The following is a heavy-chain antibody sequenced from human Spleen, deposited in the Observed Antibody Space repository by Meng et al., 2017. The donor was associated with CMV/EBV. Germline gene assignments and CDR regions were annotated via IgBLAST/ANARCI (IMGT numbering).Heavy chain of an antibody. CDR3: ARQLDTRTWDNWFDP. Sequence: KVSCKDSGYYFTNYWIAWVRQMPGKGLEWMGIIYPGDSDTTYSPSFQGQVTISADKSISTTYLQWSSLKASDTAMYYCARQLDTRTWDNWFDPWGHGTLVTVSS. CDR1: GYYFTNYW. V-gene: IGHV5-51*01. J-gene: IGHJ5*02. D-gene: IGHD2-2*01. CDR2: IYPGDSDT.